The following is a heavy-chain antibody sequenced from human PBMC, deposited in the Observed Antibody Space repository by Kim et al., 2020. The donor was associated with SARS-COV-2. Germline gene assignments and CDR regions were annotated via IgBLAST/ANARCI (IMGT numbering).Heavy chain of an antibody. D-gene: IGHD2-15*01. J-gene: IGHJ6*02. Sequence: GGSLRLSCAASGFTFNKAWMSWVRQAPGKGLEWVGRIKSKTEGGTINYAAPVKGRFTISRDDSTNTLSLQMSSLKTEDTGLYYCTIDPDSHYGLDVWGQGTTVTVSS. V-gene: IGHV3-15*01. CDR1: GFTFNKAW. CDR3: TIDPDSHYGLDV. CDR2: IKSKTEGGTI.